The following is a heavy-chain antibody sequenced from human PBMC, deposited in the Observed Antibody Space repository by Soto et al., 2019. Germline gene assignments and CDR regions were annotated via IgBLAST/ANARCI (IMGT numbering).Heavy chain of an antibody. V-gene: IGHV4-39*07. Sequence: SETLSLTCTVSGGSISSSSYYWGWIRQPPGKGLEWIGSIYYSGSTYYNPSLKSRVTISVDTSKNQFSLKLSSVTAADTAVYYCARGARGATGGAFDIWGQGTMVTVSS. CDR2: IYYSGST. CDR1: GGSISSSSYY. J-gene: IGHJ3*02. CDR3: ARGARGATGGAFDI. D-gene: IGHD1-26*01.